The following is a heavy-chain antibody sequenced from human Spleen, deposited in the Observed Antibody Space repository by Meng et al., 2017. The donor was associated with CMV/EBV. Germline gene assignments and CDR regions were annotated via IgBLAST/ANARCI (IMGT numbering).Heavy chain of an antibody. CDR2: INHSGST. CDR1: GGSFSGYY. CDR3: AREDHCGGHFDV. V-gene: IGHV4-34*01. Sequence: SETLSLTCAVYGGSFSGYYWSWIRQPPGKGLEWIGEINHSGSTNYNPSLKSRVTISVDTSKNQFSLKLSSVTAADTAVYYCAREDHCGGHFDVWGRGTLVTVSS. J-gene: IGHJ2*01. D-gene: IGHD1-14*01.